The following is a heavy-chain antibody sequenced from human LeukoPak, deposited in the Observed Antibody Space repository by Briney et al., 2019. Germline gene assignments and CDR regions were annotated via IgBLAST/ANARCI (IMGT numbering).Heavy chain of an antibody. J-gene: IGHJ5*02. CDR3: ATLQFTSWFDP. V-gene: IGHV1-2*02. Sequence: ASVKVSCKASGYTFTGYYMHWVRQAPGQGLEWMGWINPNSGGTNYAQKFQGRVTMARDTSISTAYMELSSLRSEDTAVYYCATLQFTSWFDPWGQGTLVTVSS. CDR1: GYTFTGYY. CDR2: INPNSGGT.